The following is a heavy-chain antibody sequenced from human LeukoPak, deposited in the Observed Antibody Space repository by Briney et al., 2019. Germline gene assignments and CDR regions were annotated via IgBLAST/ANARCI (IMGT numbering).Heavy chain of an antibody. CDR2: IYHSGST. J-gene: IGHJ4*02. D-gene: IGHD3-22*01. Sequence: SETLSLTCTVSGGSISSGYYWGWIRQPPGKGLEWIGNIYHSGSTYYNPSLKSRVTISVDTSKNQFSLKLSSVTAADTAVYYCARLHTMIAHFDYWGQGTLATVSS. CDR3: ARLHTMIAHFDY. V-gene: IGHV4-38-2*02. CDR1: GGSISSGYY.